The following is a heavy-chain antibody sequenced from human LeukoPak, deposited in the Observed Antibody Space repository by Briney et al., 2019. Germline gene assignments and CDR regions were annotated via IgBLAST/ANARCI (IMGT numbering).Heavy chain of an antibody. J-gene: IGHJ5*02. CDR1: GFTFSSYS. Sequence: GSLRLSCAASGFTFSSYSMNWVRQAPGKGLEWVSSISSSSGYIYYADSVKGRFTISRDNAKNSLYLQMNSLRAEDTAVYYCASYTAMALLFDPWGQGTLVTVSS. CDR3: ASYTAMALLFDP. CDR2: ISSSSGYI. V-gene: IGHV3-21*01. D-gene: IGHD5-18*01.